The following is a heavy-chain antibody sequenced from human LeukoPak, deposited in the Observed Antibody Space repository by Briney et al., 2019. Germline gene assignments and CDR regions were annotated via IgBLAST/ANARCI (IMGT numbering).Heavy chain of an antibody. CDR1: GYTFTSYY. V-gene: IGHV1-46*01. CDR2: INPTGGST. Sequence: ASVKVSCKASGYTFTSYYIHWVRQAPGQGLEWMGIINPTGGSTIYAQRFQGRVTMTRDKSTSSVYMDLGTLTSEDTAVYYCARAEWSLGGHDAFDIWGQGTMVTVSS. J-gene: IGHJ3*02. D-gene: IGHD3-3*01. CDR3: ARAEWSLGGHDAFDI.